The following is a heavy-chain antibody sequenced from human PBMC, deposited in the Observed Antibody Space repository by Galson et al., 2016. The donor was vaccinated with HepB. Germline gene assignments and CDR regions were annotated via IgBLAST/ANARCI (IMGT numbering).Heavy chain of an antibody. CDR3: ARFSDSGDYAFDY. V-gene: IGHV4-31*03. Sequence: SETLSLTCTVSGGSISSGGYYWSWIRQHPGKGLEWIGYIYYSGTTYYNPSPNGGVTIPVDTSKNQFSLKLSSVTAADTAVYYCARFSDSGDYAFDYWGQGTLVTVSS. CDR2: IYYSGTT. CDR1: GGSISSGGYY. D-gene: IGHD4-17*01. J-gene: IGHJ4*02.